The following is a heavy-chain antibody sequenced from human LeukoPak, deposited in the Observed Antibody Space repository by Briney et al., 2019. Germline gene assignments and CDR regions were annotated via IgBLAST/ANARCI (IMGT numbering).Heavy chain of an antibody. V-gene: IGHV3-21*01. CDR2: ISTSSSYI. CDR3: AKDQTLSYSSDCHGIDY. D-gene: IGHD6-25*01. J-gene: IGHJ4*02. Sequence: GGSLRLSCAAYGFTFSSYSMNWVRQAPGKGLEWVSFISTSSSYIYYADSVKGRFTISRDNSKNTLYLQMNSLRSEDTAVYYCAKDQTLSYSSDCHGIDYWGQGTLVTVSS. CDR1: GFTFSSYS.